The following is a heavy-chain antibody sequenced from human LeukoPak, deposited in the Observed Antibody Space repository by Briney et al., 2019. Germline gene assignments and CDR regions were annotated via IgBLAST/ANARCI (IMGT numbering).Heavy chain of an antibody. CDR1: GGSISSYY. V-gene: IGHV4-59*01. Sequence: SETLSLTCTVSGGSISSYYWSWLRQPPGKGLEWIGYIYYSGSTNYNPSLKSRVTISLDTSKNQFSLTLSSVTTADTAVYYCARQNIAVAGRGGFDPWGQGTLVTVSS. D-gene: IGHD6-19*01. CDR3: ARQNIAVAGRGGFDP. CDR2: IYYSGST. J-gene: IGHJ5*02.